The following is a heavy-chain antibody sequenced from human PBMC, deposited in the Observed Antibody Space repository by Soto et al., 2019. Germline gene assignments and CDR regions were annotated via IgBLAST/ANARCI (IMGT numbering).Heavy chain of an antibody. D-gene: IGHD3-10*01. Sequence: SETLSLTCSVSGGSINSYWWSWIRQPAGKGLEWIGRVYSSGTTDYNPSLNSRATLSVETSKNQFSLRLSSVTAADTAVYYCARDIGSYAYGEGYWGQGIQVTVPQ. CDR2: VYSSGTT. CDR3: ARDIGSYAYGEGY. V-gene: IGHV4-4*07. CDR1: GGSINSYW. J-gene: IGHJ4*02.